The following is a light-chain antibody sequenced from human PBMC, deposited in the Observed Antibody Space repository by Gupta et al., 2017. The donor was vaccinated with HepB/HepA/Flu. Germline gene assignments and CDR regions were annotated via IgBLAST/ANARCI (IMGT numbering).Light chain of an antibody. Sequence: DISLTQSPSFLSASVGDRVTITCRASQAVSTYLAWYQQKPGRTPQVLIHSVSTLQTGVPSRFSGSASGTEFTLTINRVQPEDFATYYCQQLHSYPYTFGQGSKLEIK. V-gene: IGKV1-9*01. CDR1: QAVSTY. CDR3: QQLHSYPYT. J-gene: IGKJ2*01. CDR2: SVS.